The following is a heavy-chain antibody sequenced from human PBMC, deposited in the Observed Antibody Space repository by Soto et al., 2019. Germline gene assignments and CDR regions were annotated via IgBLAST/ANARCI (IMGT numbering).Heavy chain of an antibody. CDR2: INPSGGST. CDR1: GYTFTSYY. J-gene: IGHJ3*02. V-gene: IGHV1-46*03. CDR3: ARATRYDFWSGQTPDAFDI. D-gene: IGHD3-3*01. Sequence: ASVKVSCKASGYTFTSYYMHWVRQAPGQGLEWMGIINPSGGSTSYAQKFQGRVTMTRDTSTSTVYMELSSLRSEDTAVYYCARATRYDFWSGQTPDAFDIWGQGTMVTVSS.